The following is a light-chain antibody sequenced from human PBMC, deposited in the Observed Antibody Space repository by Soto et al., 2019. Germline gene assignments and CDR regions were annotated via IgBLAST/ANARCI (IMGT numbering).Light chain of an antibody. CDR2: GNS. V-gene: IGLV1-40*01. CDR3: QSYDSSLSGWV. CDR1: SSNIGAGYD. Sequence: QAVVTQPPSVSGAPGQRVTISCTGSSSNIGAGYDVHWYQQLPGTAPKLLIYGNSNRLSGVPDRFSGSKSGTSASLAITGLQAEDEADYYCQSYDSSLSGWVFGGGTKLTVL. J-gene: IGLJ3*02.